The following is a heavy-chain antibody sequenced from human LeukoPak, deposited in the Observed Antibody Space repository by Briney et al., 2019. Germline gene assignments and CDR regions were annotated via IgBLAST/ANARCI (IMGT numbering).Heavy chain of an antibody. Sequence: SVKVSCKASGGTFSSYAISWVRQAPGQGLEWMGGIIPIFGTANYAQKFQGRVTITAVKSTSTAYMELSSLRSEDTAVYYCARDQPLGSGWYEEYYFDYWGQGTLVTVSS. CDR2: IIPIFGTA. CDR3: ARDQPLGSGWYEEYYFDY. CDR1: GGTFSSYA. D-gene: IGHD6-19*01. J-gene: IGHJ4*02. V-gene: IGHV1-69*06.